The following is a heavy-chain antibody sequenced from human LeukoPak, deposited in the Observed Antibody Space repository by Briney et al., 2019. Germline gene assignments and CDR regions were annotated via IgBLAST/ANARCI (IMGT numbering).Heavy chain of an antibody. CDR2: IYYSGST. J-gene: IGHJ4*02. CDR1: GVSISSSSYY. CDR3: TSPRVSGWFDEYYFDY. Sequence: SETLSLTCTVSGVSISSSSYYWGWIRQPPGKGLEWIGSIYYSGSTYYNPSLKSRVTISVDTSKNQFSLKLSSVTAADTAVYYCTSPRVSGWFDEYYFDYWGQGTLVTVSS. D-gene: IGHD6-19*01. V-gene: IGHV4-39*07.